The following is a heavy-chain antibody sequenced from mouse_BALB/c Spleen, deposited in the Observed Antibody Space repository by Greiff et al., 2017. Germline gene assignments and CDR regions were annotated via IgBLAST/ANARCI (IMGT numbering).Heavy chain of an antibody. J-gene: IGHJ3*01. CDR1: GFNIKDYY. CDR3: ARGGVYGNYAWFAY. V-gene: IGHV14-4*02. D-gene: IGHD2-1*01. CDR2: IDPENGDT. Sequence: EVQLQESGAELVRSGASVKLSCTASGFNIKDYYMHWVKQRPEQGLEWIGWIDPENGDTEYAPKFQGKATMTADTSSNTAYLQLSSLTSEDTAVYYCARGGVYGNYAWFAYWGQGTLVTVSA.